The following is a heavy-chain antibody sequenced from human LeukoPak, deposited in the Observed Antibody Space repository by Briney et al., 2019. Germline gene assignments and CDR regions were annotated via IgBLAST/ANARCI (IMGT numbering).Heavy chain of an antibody. J-gene: IGHJ6*03. CDR3: ASYSSSSRYYYYYMDV. D-gene: IGHD6-6*01. V-gene: IGHV3-23*01. CDR1: GFTFSSYA. CDR2: ISGSGGTT. Sequence: GRSLRLSCAASGFTFSSYAMSWVRQAPGKGLEWVSAISGSGGTTHYADSVKGRFTISRDNSKNTLYLQMNSLRAEDTAVYYCASYSSSSRYYYYYMDVWGKGTTVTVSS.